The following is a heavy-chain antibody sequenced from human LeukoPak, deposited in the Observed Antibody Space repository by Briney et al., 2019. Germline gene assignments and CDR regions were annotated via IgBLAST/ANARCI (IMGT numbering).Heavy chain of an antibody. Sequence: PGGSLRLSCSASGFTFSSYAMHWVRQAPGKGLEWISYISSTSSTIEYADSVKGRFTISRDNAKNSLYLQMNSLRDEDTAVYYCARSRGNDYWGQGTLVTVSS. CDR2: ISSTSSTI. CDR3: ARSRGNDY. CDR1: GFTFSSYA. J-gene: IGHJ4*02. V-gene: IGHV3-48*02.